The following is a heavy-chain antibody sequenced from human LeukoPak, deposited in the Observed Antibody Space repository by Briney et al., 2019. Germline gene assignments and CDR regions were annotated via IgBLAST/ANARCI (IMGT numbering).Heavy chain of an antibody. Sequence: ASVKVSCKASGYTFTGYYMHWVRQAPGQGLEWMGRINPNSGGTNYAQKFQGRVTMTRDTSISTAYMELSRLRSEDTAVYYCARDDYGDAYYYYGMDVWGQGTTVTVSS. CDR1: GYTFTGYY. J-gene: IGHJ6*02. CDR2: INPNSGGT. CDR3: ARDDYGDAYYYYGMDV. V-gene: IGHV1-2*06. D-gene: IGHD4-17*01.